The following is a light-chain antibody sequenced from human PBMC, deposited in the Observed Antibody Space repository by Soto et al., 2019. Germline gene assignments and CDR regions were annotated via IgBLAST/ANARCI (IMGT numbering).Light chain of an antibody. Sequence: EIVMTQSPATLSVSPGERATLSCRASQSISSNSAWYQQKPGQAPRLLIYDASTKATGIPARFSGSGSGTAFTLTISTLQSEDFAVYYWQQYSGWPYTFGQGTKLEIK. V-gene: IGKV3-15*01. CDR3: QQYSGWPYT. CDR2: DAS. CDR1: QSISSN. J-gene: IGKJ2*01.